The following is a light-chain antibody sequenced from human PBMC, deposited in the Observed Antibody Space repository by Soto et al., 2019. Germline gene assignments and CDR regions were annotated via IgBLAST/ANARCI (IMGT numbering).Light chain of an antibody. CDR1: QSVSSN. Sequence: EIVMTQSPATLSVPPGERATLSCRASQSVSSNLAWYQQKPGQAPRLLIHGASTRATGIPARFSGSGSGTEFTLTISSLQSEDFAVYYCQQYNTWPPYTFGQGTKVDIK. CDR3: QQYNTWPPYT. V-gene: IGKV3-15*01. CDR2: GAS. J-gene: IGKJ2*01.